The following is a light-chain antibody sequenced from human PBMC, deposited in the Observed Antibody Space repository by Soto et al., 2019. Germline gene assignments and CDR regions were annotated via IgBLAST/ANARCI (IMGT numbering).Light chain of an antibody. Sequence: QSVLTQPPSASGTPGQRVTISCSGSRSNIGSNYVYWYQQFPGTAPKPLIHRNDQRPSGVPDRFSGSKSGTTASLAISGLRSEDEADYYCAAWDDSLSGWVFGGVTQLTV. CDR1: RSNIGSNY. CDR3: AAWDDSLSGWV. CDR2: RND. J-gene: IGLJ3*02. V-gene: IGLV1-47*01.